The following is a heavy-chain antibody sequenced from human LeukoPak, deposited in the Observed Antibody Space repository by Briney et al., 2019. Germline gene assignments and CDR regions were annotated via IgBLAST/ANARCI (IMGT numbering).Heavy chain of an antibody. CDR3: ARVDGGEWYYFDY. CDR1: GYTFKSYG. D-gene: IGHD2-8*02. V-gene: IGHV1-2*02. J-gene: IGHJ4*02. Sequence: GASVKVSCKASGYTFKSYGISWVRQAPGQGLEWMGWINPNNGGTNYAQKFQGRVTMTLDTSISTGYMELSSLRSDDTAIYFCARVDGGEWYYFDYWGQGTLVTVFS. CDR2: INPNNGGT.